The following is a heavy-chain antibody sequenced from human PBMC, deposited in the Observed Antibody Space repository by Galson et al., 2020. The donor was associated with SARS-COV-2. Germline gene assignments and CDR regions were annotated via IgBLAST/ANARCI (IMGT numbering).Heavy chain of an antibody. CDR1: GYSFSSYW. CDR2: IYPGDSDT. V-gene: IGHV5-51*01. D-gene: IGHD3-3*01. Sequence: GGSLRLSCKGSGYSFSSYWIGWVRQMPGKGLEWVGIIYPGDSDTRYSPSFQGQVTISADKSIHTAYLQWSSLKASDTAFYYCARHSGYYSIQDYYYYMDVWGKGTTVTVSS. CDR3: ARHSGYYSIQDYYYYMDV. J-gene: IGHJ6*03.